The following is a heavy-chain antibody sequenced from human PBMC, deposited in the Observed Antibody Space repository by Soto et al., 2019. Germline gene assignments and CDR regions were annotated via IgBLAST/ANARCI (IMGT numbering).Heavy chain of an antibody. V-gene: IGHV3-7*03. D-gene: IGHD4-4*01. CDR2: IKHDGSVQ. CDR3: ARAPYSNAWYRFDL. Sequence: WWSLRLCCEASGFTFSGYWMSWFRQAPGKGLEWVADIKHDGSVQYYVDSVKGRFTISRDNAKKLLYLQMNGLRAEDTALYYCARAPYSNAWYRFDLWGQGTLVTVSS. J-gene: IGHJ4*02. CDR1: GFTFSGYW.